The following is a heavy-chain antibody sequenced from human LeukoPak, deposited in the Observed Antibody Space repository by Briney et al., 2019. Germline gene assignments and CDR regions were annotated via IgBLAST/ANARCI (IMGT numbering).Heavy chain of an antibody. CDR2: ISRNGGST. CDR3: VKESGFMVAPNSAFDI. CDR1: GFTFNSYP. V-gene: IGHV3-64D*06. Sequence: PAGSLTLSCSASGFTFNSYPVHWDRQAPGKGLEYVSGISRNGGSTYYADSVKGRFTISRDNSKNTLYLQMSSLRAEDTAVYYCVKESGFMVAPNSAFDIWGQGTMVTVSS. D-gene: IGHD4/OR15-4a*01. J-gene: IGHJ3*02.